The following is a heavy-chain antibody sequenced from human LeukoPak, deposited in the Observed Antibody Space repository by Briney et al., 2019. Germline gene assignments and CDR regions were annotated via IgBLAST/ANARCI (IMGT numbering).Heavy chain of an antibody. Sequence: AAVKVSCKASASRFTGYNIHRVRHAPGPGLEWMGWISPNSGGTNYAQKFQGRVTMTRDTSISTVYMELSGLRSDDTAVYYCARRPDYGDYWGQGTLVTVSS. CDR1: ASRFTGYN. J-gene: IGHJ4*02. CDR3: ARRPDYGDY. V-gene: IGHV1-2*02. CDR2: ISPNSGGT.